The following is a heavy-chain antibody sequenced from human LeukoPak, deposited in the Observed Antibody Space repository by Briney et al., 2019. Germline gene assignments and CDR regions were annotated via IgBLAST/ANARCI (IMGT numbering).Heavy chain of an antibody. CDR1: GFMFRTYW. V-gene: IGHV3-74*01. Sequence: PGGSLRLSCATSGFMFRTYWMHWVRQVPGKGLVWVSRISNDGHTINYADSVKGRFTTSRDNAKNTLFLHINSLRAEDTGVYYCVRAYYYYNMDVWGKGTTVTVSS. CDR3: VRAYYYYNMDV. J-gene: IGHJ6*03. CDR2: ISNDGHTI.